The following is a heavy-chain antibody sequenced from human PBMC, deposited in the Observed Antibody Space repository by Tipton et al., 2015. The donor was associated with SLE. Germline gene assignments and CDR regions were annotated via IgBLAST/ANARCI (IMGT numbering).Heavy chain of an antibody. D-gene: IGHD3-22*01. CDR3: ARAQYYYDSAGYHKGDYFDY. CDR2: IWYDGSNK. J-gene: IGHJ4*02. V-gene: IGHV3-33*01. CDR1: GFTFSSYG. Sequence: SGFTFSSYGMHWVRQAPAKGLEWVAVIWYDGSNKHYADSVKGRFTISRDNSKNTLYLQMNSLRAEDTAVYYCARAQYYYDSAGYHKGDYFDYWGQGTLVTVSS.